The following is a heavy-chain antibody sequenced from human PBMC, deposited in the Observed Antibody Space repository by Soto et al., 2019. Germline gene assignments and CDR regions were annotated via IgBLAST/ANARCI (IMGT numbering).Heavy chain of an antibody. Sequence: QVQLQESGPGLVKPSQTLSLTCTVSGGSISSGGYYWSWIRQHPGKGLEWIGYIYYSGSTYYNPSLKSRVTISGDTSKNQCSLKLSSVTAAATAVYYCASTAVGVYWYFDLWGRGTLVTVSS. V-gene: IGHV4-31*03. CDR1: GGSISSGGYY. D-gene: IGHD3-16*01. CDR3: ASTAVGVYWYFDL. J-gene: IGHJ2*01. CDR2: IYYSGST.